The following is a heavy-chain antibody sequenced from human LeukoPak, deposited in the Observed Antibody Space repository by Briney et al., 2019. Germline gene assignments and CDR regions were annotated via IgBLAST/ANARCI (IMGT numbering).Heavy chain of an antibody. CDR2: ISSSSSTI. CDR3: ASAYPRGLPLDY. CDR1: GFTFSSYI. V-gene: IGHV3-48*02. Sequence: RPGGSLRLSCAASGFTFSSYIMNWVRQAPGKGLEWVSYISSSSSTIYYADSVKGRFTISRDNSKNSLYLQMNSLTHEDTAVYYCASAYPRGLPLDYCGQATLVTVSS. J-gene: IGHJ4*02.